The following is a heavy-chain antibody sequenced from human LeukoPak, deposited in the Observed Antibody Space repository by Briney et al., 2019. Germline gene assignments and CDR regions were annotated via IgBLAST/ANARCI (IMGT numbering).Heavy chain of an antibody. CDR1: GYSFTSYW. J-gene: IGHJ6*03. D-gene: IGHD4-17*01. V-gene: IGHV5-51*01. CDR2: IYPGDSDT. Sequence: GGSLKISCKGSGYSFTSYWIGWVRQMPGKGLEWMGIIYPGDSDTRYSPSFQGQVTISADKSISTAYLQWSSLKASDTAMYYCARTTTVTTYYYYMDVWGKGTTVTVSS. CDR3: ARTTTVTTYYYYMDV.